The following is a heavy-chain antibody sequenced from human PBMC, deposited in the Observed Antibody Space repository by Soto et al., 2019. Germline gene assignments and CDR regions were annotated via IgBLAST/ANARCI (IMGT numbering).Heavy chain of an antibody. CDR2: IKSKTDGGTT. D-gene: IGHD1-7*01. V-gene: IGHV3-15*01. Sequence: GGSLRLSCAASGFTFSNAWMSWVRQAPGKGLEWVGRIKSKTDGGTTDYAAPVKGRFTISRDDSKNTLYLQMNSLKTEDTAVYYCTTDEFLELRRPGYWGQGTLVTVSS. CDR1: GFTFSNAW. J-gene: IGHJ4*02. CDR3: TTDEFLELRRPGY.